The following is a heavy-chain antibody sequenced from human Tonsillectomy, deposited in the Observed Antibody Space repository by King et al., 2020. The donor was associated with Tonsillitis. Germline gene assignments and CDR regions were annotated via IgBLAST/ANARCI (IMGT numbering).Heavy chain of an antibody. CDR1: GYSISSGYY. D-gene: IGHD3-22*01. Sequence: VQLQESGPGLVKPSETLSLTCAVSGYSISSGYYWGWIRQPPGKGLEWIGSIYHSGSTYYNPSLKSRVTLSVDTSKNQFSLKLSSVTAADTAVYYCARDARYYGSRGYTYFFDYWGQGTLVTVSS. V-gene: IGHV4-38-2*02. CDR2: IYHSGST. J-gene: IGHJ4*02. CDR3: ARDARYYGSRGYTYFFDY.